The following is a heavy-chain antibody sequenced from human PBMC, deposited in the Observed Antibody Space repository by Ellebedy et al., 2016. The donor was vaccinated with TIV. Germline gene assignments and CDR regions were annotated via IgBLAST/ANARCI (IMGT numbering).Heavy chain of an antibody. J-gene: IGHJ4*02. CDR2: ISGDERRK. V-gene: IGHV3-30*18. D-gene: IGHD3-16*01. Sequence: PGGSLRLSCEGSGFIFSNYAMHWVRQAPGKGLEWVAIISGDERRKLYADSVKGRFTISRDNAKNSLSLQMNNLRVEDTALYYCVKDAFGWGQHFDYWGQGTLVTVSS. CDR1: GFIFSNYA. CDR3: VKDAFGWGQHFDY.